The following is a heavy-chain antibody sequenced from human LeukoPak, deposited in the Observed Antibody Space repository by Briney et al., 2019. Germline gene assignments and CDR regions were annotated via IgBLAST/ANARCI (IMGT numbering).Heavy chain of an antibody. D-gene: IGHD2-15*01. V-gene: IGHV4-31*03. Sequence: PSETLSLTCTVSGGSISSGGYYWSWIRQHPGKGLEWIGYIYYSGSTYHNPSLKSRVTISVDTSKNQFSLKLSSVTAADTAVYYCARAAPAATLDYWGQGTLVTVSS. J-gene: IGHJ4*02. CDR2: IYYSGST. CDR3: ARAAPAATLDY. CDR1: GGSISSGGYY.